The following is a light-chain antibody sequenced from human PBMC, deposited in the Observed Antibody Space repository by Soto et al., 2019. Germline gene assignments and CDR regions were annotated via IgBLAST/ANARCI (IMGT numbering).Light chain of an antibody. J-gene: IGLJ1*01. CDR2: EVS. CDR3: TSYLYSSGNLV. CDR1: NSNIGAGYD. Sequence: QSVLAQPPSVSGAPGQSVTISCTGSNSNIGAGYDVHWYQQHPGKAPKLMIYEVSHRPPGMSSRFSGSKSGNTASLTITGLQVEDEANYYCTSYLYSSGNLVFGTGTKVTVL. V-gene: IGLV1-40*01.